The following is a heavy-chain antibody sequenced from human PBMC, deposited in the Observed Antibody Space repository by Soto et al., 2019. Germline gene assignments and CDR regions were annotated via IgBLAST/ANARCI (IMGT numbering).Heavy chain of an antibody. CDR1: GYTFTSYG. CDR2: ISAYNGNT. CDR3: ASTSSSWPDFDY. D-gene: IGHD6-13*01. J-gene: IGHJ4*02. V-gene: IGHV1-18*01. Sequence: ASVKVSCKASGYTFTSYGISWVRQAPGQGLEWMGWISAYNGNTNYAQKLQGRVTMTTDTSTSTAYMELRSLRSDDTAVCYCASTSSSWPDFDYWGQGTLVTVSS.